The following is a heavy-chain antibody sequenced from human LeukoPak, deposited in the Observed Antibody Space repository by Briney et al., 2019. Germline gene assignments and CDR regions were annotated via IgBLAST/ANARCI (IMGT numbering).Heavy chain of an antibody. CDR1: GGSISSSSYY. V-gene: IGHV4-39*07. CDR3: ARSPRGIFGVVEHNWFDP. CDR2: IFYSGST. D-gene: IGHD3-3*01. J-gene: IGHJ5*02. Sequence: SETLSLTCTVSGGSISSSSYYWAWIRQPPGKELKWIGSIFYSGSTYYNPSLRGRVTISVDTSQNQFSLKLSSVTAADTAVYYCARSPRGIFGVVEHNWFDPWGQGTLVTVSS.